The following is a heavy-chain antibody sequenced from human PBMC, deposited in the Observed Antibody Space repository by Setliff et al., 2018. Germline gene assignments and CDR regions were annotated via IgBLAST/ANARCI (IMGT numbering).Heavy chain of an antibody. V-gene: IGHV1-18*01. D-gene: IGHD3-3*01. Sequence: ASVKVSCKAAGDIFNTFGISWVRRAPGQGLEWIGGISPYNGDTKYAQKLQDRVTMTSATSTNTVYLEVSSLRSEDTAVYFCARDRFYNSWSGPSITAPHDAFDIWGQGTMVTVSS. CDR2: ISPYNGDT. J-gene: IGHJ3*02. CDR1: GDIFNTFG. CDR3: ARDRFYNSWSGPSITAPHDAFDI.